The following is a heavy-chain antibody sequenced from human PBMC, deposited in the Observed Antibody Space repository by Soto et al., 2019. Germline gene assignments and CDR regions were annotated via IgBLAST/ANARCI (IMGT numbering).Heavy chain of an antibody. V-gene: IGHV3-23*01. J-gene: IGHJ1*01. Sequence: GSLRLSWVASGFTFRSYAMSWVRQAPGRGLECVSVITGSGDNIYYADSVKGRFAISRDNSQNTVSLQMNSLRADDTAVYYCARERSGRAEHWGQGTQVTVSS. D-gene: IGHD1-26*01. CDR2: ITGSGDNI. CDR3: ARERSGRAEH. CDR1: GFTFRSYA.